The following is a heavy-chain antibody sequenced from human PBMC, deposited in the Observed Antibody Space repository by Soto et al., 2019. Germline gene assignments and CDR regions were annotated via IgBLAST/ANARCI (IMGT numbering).Heavy chain of an antibody. J-gene: IGHJ4*02. CDR3: SRDHELTIAARPFDY. D-gene: IGHD6-6*01. Sequence: GGSLRLSCTTSGFTFGDFAMSWFRQAPGKGLEWVGFIRSKAYGGPTEYAASVKGRFTIQEDDSKSIAYRQMNSLKTGDTAVYYCSRDHELTIAARPFDYWGQGTLVTVSS. CDR1: GFTFGDFA. V-gene: IGHV3-49*03. CDR2: IRSKAYGGPT.